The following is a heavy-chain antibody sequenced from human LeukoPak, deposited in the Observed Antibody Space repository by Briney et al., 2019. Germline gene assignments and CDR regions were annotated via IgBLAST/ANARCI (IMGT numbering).Heavy chain of an antibody. CDR3: ATVAIAVAGGPDPYYFDY. J-gene: IGHJ4*02. CDR1: GGSVSSGSYY. Sequence: SETLSLTCTVSGGSVSSGSYYWSWIRQPPGKGLEWIGYIYYSGSTNYNPSLKSRVTISVDTSKNQFSLKLSSVTAADTAVYYCATVAIAVAGGPDPYYFDYWGQGTLVTVSS. CDR2: IYYSGST. D-gene: IGHD6-19*01. V-gene: IGHV4-61*01.